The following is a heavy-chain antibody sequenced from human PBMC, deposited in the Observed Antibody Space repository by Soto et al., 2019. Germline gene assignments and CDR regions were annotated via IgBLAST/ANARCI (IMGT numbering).Heavy chain of an antibody. Sequence: SETLSLTCTVSGGSISSSSYYWGWIRQPPGKGLEWIGSIYYSGSTYYNPSLKSRVTISVDTSKNQFSLKLSSVTAADTALYYCARRSGSGSYYYYMDVWGKGTTVTVSS. CDR1: GGSISSSSYY. CDR3: ARRSGSGSYYYYMDV. D-gene: IGHD3-10*01. J-gene: IGHJ6*03. CDR2: IYYSGST. V-gene: IGHV4-39*01.